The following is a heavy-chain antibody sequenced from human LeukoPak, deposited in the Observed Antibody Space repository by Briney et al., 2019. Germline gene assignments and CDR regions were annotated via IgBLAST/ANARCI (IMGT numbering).Heavy chain of an antibody. D-gene: IGHD5-18*01. CDR1: GFTVSSNY. V-gene: IGHV3-66*01. J-gene: IGHJ4*02. CDR2: IYSGGST. CDR3: ARSGYSYGIFDY. Sequence: GGSLRLSCAASGFTVSSNYMSWVRQAPGKGLEWVSVIYSGGSTYYADSVKGRFTISRDNSKNTLYLQMNSPRAEDTAVYYCARSGYSYGIFDYWGQGTLVTVSS.